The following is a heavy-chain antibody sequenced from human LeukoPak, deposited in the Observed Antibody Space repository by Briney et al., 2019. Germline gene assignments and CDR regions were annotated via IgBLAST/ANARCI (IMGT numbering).Heavy chain of an antibody. CDR1: GGTFSSYT. Sequence: SVKVSCKASGGTFSSYTISWVRQAPGQGLEWMGRIITILGIANYAQKFQGRVTITADKSASTAYMELSSLRSEDTAVYYCARDWSGYCSSTSCFHYYFDYWGQGTLATVSS. CDR2: IITILGIA. J-gene: IGHJ4*02. V-gene: IGHV1-69*04. D-gene: IGHD2-2*03. CDR3: ARDWSGYCSSTSCFHYYFDY.